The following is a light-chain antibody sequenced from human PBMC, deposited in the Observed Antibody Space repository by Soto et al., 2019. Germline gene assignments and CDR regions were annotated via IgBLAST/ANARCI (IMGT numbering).Light chain of an antibody. J-gene: IGLJ3*02. CDR3: ASYAGGTNFMV. CDR1: KSDIGIYNL. CDR2: EVN. Sequence: QSALTQPASVSGSLGQSITISCTGSKSDIGIYNLVSWYQQDPGKAPKLIIFEVNKRPSGISSRFSGSKSANTASLTIAGLQPYDESKYYCASYAGGTNFMVFGGGTKVTVL. V-gene: IGLV2-23*02.